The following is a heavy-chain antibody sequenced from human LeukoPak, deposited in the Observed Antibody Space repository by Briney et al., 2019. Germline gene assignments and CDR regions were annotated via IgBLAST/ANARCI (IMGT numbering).Heavy chain of an antibody. Sequence: SETLSLTCTVSGGSISSSSYYWGWIRQPPGKGLEWIGSIYYSGSTYYNPSLKSRVTISVDTSKNQFSLKLSSVTAADTAVYYCARHEKTELDYGGPWDAFDIWGQGTMVTVSS. J-gene: IGHJ3*02. CDR3: ARHEKTELDYGGPWDAFDI. CDR2: IYYSGST. D-gene: IGHD4-23*01. CDR1: GGSISSSSYY. V-gene: IGHV4-39*01.